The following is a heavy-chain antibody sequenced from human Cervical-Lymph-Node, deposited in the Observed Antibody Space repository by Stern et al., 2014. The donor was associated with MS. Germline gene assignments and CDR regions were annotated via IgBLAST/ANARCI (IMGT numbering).Heavy chain of an antibody. CDR2: IMPILGTS. CDR3: ARRLGSHESGWFDP. Sequence: VQLVQSGAEVKQPGSSVKVSCQASGGTLISYPISWVRQAPGPGLELLGSIMPILGTSNYAHKFQGRVTITADESTTTIYMELRSLKSEDTAVYYCARRLGSHESGWFDPWGQGTLVTVSS. V-gene: IGHV1-69*18. D-gene: IGHD1-26*01. CDR1: GGTLISYP. J-gene: IGHJ5*02.